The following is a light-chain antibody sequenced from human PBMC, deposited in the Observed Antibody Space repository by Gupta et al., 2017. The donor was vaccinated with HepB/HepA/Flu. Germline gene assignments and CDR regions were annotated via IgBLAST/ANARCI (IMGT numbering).Light chain of an antibody. CDR1: QSVSSSY. Sequence: EIVLTQSPGTLSLSPGERATLSCRASQSVSSSYLAWYQQKPGQAPRLLIYGASSRATGIPDRFSGSGSGTDFTLTISRREPEDFAVYYCQQYGSSPRTFGRGPSWRSN. CDR3: QQYGSSPRT. V-gene: IGKV3-20*01. CDR2: GAS. J-gene: IGKJ2*01.